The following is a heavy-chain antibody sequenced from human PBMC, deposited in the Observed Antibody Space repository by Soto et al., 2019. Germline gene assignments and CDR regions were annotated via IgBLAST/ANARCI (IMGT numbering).Heavy chain of an antibody. D-gene: IGHD5-12*01. V-gene: IGHV3-7*03. Sequence: VQLVESGGDLVQPGGSPRLSCLGSGFTFSSYWMGWVRQTPGKGLEWVATIKADGTEKYYVDSVKGRFTFSRDNAKTSVYLEMNSLRAEDTAVYYCVTAVRGYNANGDLWGQGTTVTVSS. J-gene: IGHJ6*02. CDR3: VTAVRGYNANGDL. CDR1: GFTFSSYW. CDR2: IKADGTEK.